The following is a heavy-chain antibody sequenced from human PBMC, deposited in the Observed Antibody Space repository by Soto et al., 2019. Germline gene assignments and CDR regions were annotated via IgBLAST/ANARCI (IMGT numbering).Heavy chain of an antibody. J-gene: IGHJ5*02. CDR2: TFYTGTT. CDR1: GGSISYNSYY. Sequence: TLSLTCSVSGGSISYNSYYWGWIRQPPGKGLEWVGGTFYTGTTYYSPSLKDRVTISVDTSKNSFSLNLTSVTAADTAVYFCARLVVVAPVANAWGQGTLVTVSS. V-gene: IGHV4-39*02. CDR3: ARLVVVAPVANA. D-gene: IGHD2-2*01.